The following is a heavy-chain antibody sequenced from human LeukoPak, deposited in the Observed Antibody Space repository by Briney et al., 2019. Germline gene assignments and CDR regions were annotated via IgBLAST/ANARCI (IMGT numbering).Heavy chain of an antibody. V-gene: IGHV1-18*01. CDR2: ISAYNGNT. CDR1: GYTFTSYG. D-gene: IGHD6-19*01. CDR3: ATDRSYSSGWYGYFDY. Sequence: ASVKVSCKASGYTFTSYGISWVRQAPGQGLEWMGWISAYNGNTNYAQKLQGRVTMTTDTSTSTAYMELSSLRSEDTAVYYCATDRSYSSGWYGYFDYWGQGTLVTVSS. J-gene: IGHJ4*02.